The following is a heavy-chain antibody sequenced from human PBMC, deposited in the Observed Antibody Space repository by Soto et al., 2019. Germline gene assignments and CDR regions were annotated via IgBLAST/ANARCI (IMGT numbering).Heavy chain of an antibody. CDR1: GFTFSSYC. CDR2: LCSGGGGNTS. V-gene: IGHV3-23*01. D-gene: IGHD3-10*01. CDR3: AKKVNSGSGSHFFDY. Sequence: GGSLRLSCAASGFTFSSYCMSWGRQGPGKGLEWVSGLCSGGGGNTSYYADSVRGRFTISSDNSNNTPFLQSTIPGADATAIYFCAKKVNSGSGSHFFDYWGQGTLVTVSS. J-gene: IGHJ4*02.